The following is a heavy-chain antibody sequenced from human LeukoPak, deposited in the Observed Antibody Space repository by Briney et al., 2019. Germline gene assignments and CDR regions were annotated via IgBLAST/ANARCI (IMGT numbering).Heavy chain of an antibody. J-gene: IGHJ6*03. CDR3: ARESPGPIFGVVINHYYYYYYMDV. V-gene: IGHV3-7*01. CDR2: IKQDGKGK. CDR1: GFTFSSYW. Sequence: PGGSLRLSCAASGFTFSSYWMSWVRQAPGKGLEWVANIKQDGKGKYYVDSVKGRFTISRDNAKKSLYLQMNSLRAEDTAVYYCARESPGPIFGVVINHYYYYYYMDVWGKGTTVTVSS. D-gene: IGHD3-3*01.